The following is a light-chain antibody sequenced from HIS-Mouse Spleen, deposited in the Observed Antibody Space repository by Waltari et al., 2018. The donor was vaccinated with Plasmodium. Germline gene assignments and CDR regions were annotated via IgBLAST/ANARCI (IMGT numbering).Light chain of an antibody. V-gene: IGLV3-10*01. CDR1: ALPKKY. J-gene: IGLJ3*02. Sequence: SYELTQPPSVSVSPGQTARNTCPGDALPKKYAYWYQQKSGQAPWLVIYEDSQRPSGIPERFSGASSGTMATLTISGAQVENEADYYCYSTDSSGNHRVFGGGTKLTVL. CDR2: EDS. CDR3: YSTDSSGNHRV.